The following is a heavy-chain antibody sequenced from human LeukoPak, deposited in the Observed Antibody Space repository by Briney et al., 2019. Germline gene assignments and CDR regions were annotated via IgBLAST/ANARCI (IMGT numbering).Heavy chain of an antibody. CDR3: AKDRPDSGSTAYNFDY. D-gene: IGHD1-26*01. CDR2: VTGSGDST. CDR1: GFTFPSYA. V-gene: IGHV3-23*01. Sequence: PGGSLRLSCAASGFTFPSYAMSWVRQAPGKGLEWVSAVTGSGDSTYYADSVKGRFTISRDNSKNTLYLQMNSLRAEDTAVYYCAKDRPDSGSTAYNFDYWGQGALVTVSS. J-gene: IGHJ4*02.